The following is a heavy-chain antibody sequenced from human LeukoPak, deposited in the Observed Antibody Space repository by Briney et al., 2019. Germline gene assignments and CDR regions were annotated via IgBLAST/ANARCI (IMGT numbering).Heavy chain of an antibody. CDR2: IRYDGSNK. Sequence: GGSLRLSCAASGITFSSYGMHWVRQAPGKGLEWVAFIRYDGSNKYYADSVKGRFTISRDNSKNTLYLQMNSLRAEDTAVYYCAKDHYDFWSGYNYYYYYYMDVWGKGTTVTVSS. J-gene: IGHJ6*03. CDR1: GITFSSYG. CDR3: AKDHYDFWSGYNYYYYYYMDV. D-gene: IGHD3-3*01. V-gene: IGHV3-30*02.